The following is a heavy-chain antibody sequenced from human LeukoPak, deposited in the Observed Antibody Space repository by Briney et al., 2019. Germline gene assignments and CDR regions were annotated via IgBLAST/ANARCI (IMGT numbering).Heavy chain of an antibody. V-gene: IGHV4-59*01. D-gene: IGHD4-17*01. CDR2: IYYSGST. CDR3: ARVDYGDYFVY. CDR1: GGSFSGYY. Sequence: SETLSLTCAVYGGSFSGYYWSWIRQPPGKGLEWIGYIYYSGSTNYNPSLKSRVTISVDTSKNQFSLKLSSVTAADTAVYYCARVDYGDYFVYWGQGTLVTVSS. J-gene: IGHJ4*02.